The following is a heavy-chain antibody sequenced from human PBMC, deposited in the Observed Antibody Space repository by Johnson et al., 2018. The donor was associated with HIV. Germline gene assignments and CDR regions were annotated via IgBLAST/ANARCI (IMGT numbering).Heavy chain of an antibody. J-gene: IGHJ3*01. V-gene: IGHV3-11*01. Sequence: QVQLVESGGGLVKPGGSLRLSCAASGFTFSDYYMSWIRQAPGKGLEWVSYISSSGSTIYYADSVKGRFTISKDNSRNTLFLHMNSLRAEDTAVYYCARMAAHVSDFWGQGTMVTVSS. D-gene: IGHD5-24*01. CDR1: GFTFSDYY. CDR2: ISSSGSTI. CDR3: ARMAAHVSDF.